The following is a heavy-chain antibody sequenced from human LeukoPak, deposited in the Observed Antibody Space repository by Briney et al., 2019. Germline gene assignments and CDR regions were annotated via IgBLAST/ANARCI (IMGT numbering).Heavy chain of an antibody. V-gene: IGHV4-59*12. CDR2: IYYSGTT. D-gene: IGHD6-13*01. CDR1: GGSISSYY. J-gene: IGHJ4*02. Sequence: SETLSLTCTVSGGSISSYYWSWIRQPPGKGLEWIGYIYYSGTTNYNPSLKSRVTISVDTSKNQFSLQLNSVTPEDTAVYYCARVLYSSSQTDYFDYWGQGTLVTVSS. CDR3: ARVLYSSSQTDYFDY.